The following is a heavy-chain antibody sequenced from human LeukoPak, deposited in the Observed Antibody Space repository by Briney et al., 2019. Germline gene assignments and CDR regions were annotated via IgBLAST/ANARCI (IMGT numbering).Heavy chain of an antibody. CDR2: IKQDGSEK. CDR3: ATVRIAVAVSAFDI. D-gene: IGHD6-13*01. V-gene: IGHV3-7*01. CDR1: GFTLSSHC. J-gene: IGHJ3*02. Sequence: GGSLRLSCEASGFTLSSHCMCCGRRAPGKGLEGVANIKQDGSEKYYVDSVQGRFTITKDKAKTSLYHQRSIRMCTDQAVYYCATVRIAVAVSAFDIWGQGTMVTVSS.